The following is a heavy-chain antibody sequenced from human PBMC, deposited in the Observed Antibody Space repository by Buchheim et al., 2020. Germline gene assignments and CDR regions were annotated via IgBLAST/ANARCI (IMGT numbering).Heavy chain of an antibody. CDR2: IYYSGST. CDR1: GGSVGRYY. Sequence: QVQLQESGPGLVKPSETLSLSCTVSGGSVGRYYWSWIRQPPGKGLEWIGYIYYSGSTNYNPSLKSRVTISVDTSKNQFSLKLSSVTTADTAVYYCARASLSVGATAHYFDYWGQGTL. D-gene: IGHD1-26*01. CDR3: ARASLSVGATAHYFDY. V-gene: IGHV4-59*02. J-gene: IGHJ4*02.